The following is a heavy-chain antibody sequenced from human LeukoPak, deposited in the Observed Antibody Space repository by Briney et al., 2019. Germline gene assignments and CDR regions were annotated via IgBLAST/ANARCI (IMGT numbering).Heavy chain of an antibody. J-gene: IGHJ4*02. CDR2: ISGSGAST. CDR3: AKEGIAGDFDY. CDR1: GCTFSSNA. Sequence: GGSLRLSCAASGCTFSSNAMSWVRQAPGKGLEWVSAISGSGASTHYADSVKGRFTISRDNSKNTLYLQMNSLRAEDTAVYYCAKEGIAGDFDYWGQGTLVTVSS. D-gene: IGHD6-13*01. V-gene: IGHV3-23*01.